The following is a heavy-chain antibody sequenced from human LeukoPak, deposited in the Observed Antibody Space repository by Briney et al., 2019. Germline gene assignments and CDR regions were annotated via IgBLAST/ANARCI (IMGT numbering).Heavy chain of an antibody. CDR1: GYTFTSYA. CDR3: AREVNSRRWFDP. CDR2: ISAYNGNT. Sequence: ASVKVSCKASGYTFTSYAMNWVRQAPGQGLEWMGWISAYNGNTNYAQKLQGRVTMTTDTSTSTAYMELRSLRSDDTAVYYCAREVNSRRWFDPWGQGTLVTVSS. J-gene: IGHJ5*02. V-gene: IGHV1-18*01. D-gene: IGHD2/OR15-2a*01.